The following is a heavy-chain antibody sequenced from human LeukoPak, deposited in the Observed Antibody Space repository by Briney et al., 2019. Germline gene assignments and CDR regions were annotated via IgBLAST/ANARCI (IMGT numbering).Heavy chain of an antibody. CDR3: ARDWIPAANYYYYYMDV. V-gene: IGHV4-4*07. CDR1: GGSISSYY. CDR2: IYTSGST. Sequence: PSETLSLTCTVSGGSISSYYWSWIRQPAGKGLEWIGRIYTSGSTNYNPSLKSRVTMSVDTSKNQFSLKLSSVTAADTAVYYCARDWIPAANYYYYYMDVWGKGTTVTISS. J-gene: IGHJ6*03. D-gene: IGHD2-2*01.